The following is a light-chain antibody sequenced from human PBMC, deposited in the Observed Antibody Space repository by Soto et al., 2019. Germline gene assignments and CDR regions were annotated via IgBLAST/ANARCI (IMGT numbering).Light chain of an antibody. CDR3: QKYNSAPWT. V-gene: IGKV1-27*01. CDR1: QDIRNY. CDR2: SAS. J-gene: IGKJ1*01. Sequence: DIPMTQSPSSLSASVGDRVTITCRASQDIRNYLAWYQQQPGKQPKLLIYSASILQSGVPSRFSGSGSGTDFTLTITSLQPEDVATYYCQKYNSAPWTFGQGTKVEVK.